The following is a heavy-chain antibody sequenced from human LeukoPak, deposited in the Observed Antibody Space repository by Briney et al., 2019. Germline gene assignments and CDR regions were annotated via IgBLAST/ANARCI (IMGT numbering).Heavy chain of an antibody. CDR1: GGSISSYY. CDR3: ARGGADYDPWDYYGMDV. D-gene: IGHD3-16*01. V-gene: IGHV4-4*07. J-gene: IGHJ6*02. CDR2: IYTSGST. Sequence: SETLSLNCTVSGGSISSYYWSWIRQPAGKGLEWIGRIYTSGSTNYNPSLKSRVTMSVDTSKNQFSLKLSSMTAADTAVYYCARGGADYDPWDYYGMDVWGQGTTVTVSS.